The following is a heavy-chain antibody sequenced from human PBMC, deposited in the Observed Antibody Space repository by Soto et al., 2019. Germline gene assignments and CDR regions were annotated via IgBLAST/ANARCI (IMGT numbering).Heavy chain of an antibody. J-gene: IGHJ4*02. Sequence: SETLSLTCTVSGASISGYHWSWIRQFPGKELECLGYISYSGATNYNPSLKSRVNISVDTSKNQFSLKLSSVTAADTAVYYCASHETHYATPHLEYWGQGTLVTVSS. V-gene: IGHV4-59*08. CDR2: ISYSGAT. CDR3: ASHETHYATPHLEY. D-gene: IGHD2-8*01. CDR1: GASISGYH.